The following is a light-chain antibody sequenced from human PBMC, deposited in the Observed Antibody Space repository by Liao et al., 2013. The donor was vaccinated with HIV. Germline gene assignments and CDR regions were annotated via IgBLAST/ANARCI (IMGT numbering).Light chain of an antibody. Sequence: SYELTQPPSVSVSPGQTASISCSGDKLGSKYAFWYQQKPGQSPILVIYQDNKRPSGIPERFSGSNSGNTATLTISGTQAMDEADYYCQTWDSSNMIFGGGTEADRP. CDR1: KLGSKY. J-gene: IGLJ2*01. CDR3: QTWDSSNMI. CDR2: QDN. V-gene: IGLV3-1*01.